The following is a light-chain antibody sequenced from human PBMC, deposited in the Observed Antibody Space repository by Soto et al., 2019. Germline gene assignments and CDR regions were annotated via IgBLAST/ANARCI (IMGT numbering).Light chain of an antibody. Sequence: EIVLTQSPGTLSLFPGERATLSCRASQSVSSSYLAWYQQKPGQAHRLLIYGASSRATGIPDRFSGSGSGTDFTLTISRLEPEDFEVYYCQQYGSSLRTFGQGTKVDIK. V-gene: IGKV3-20*01. CDR1: QSVSSSY. CDR2: GAS. J-gene: IGKJ1*01. CDR3: QQYGSSLRT.